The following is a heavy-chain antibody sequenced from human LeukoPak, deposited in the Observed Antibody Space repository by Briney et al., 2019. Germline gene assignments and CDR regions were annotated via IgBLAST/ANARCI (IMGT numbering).Heavy chain of an antibody. CDR2: IKPDGSST. CDR1: GITFSNYW. D-gene: IGHD3-16*01. J-gene: IGHJ5*02. Sequence: GGSLRLSCAASGITFSNYWIHWVRQAPGKGLVWVSRIKPDGSSTNYADSVKGRFTISRDNAKNTVFLQMNSLRAEDTAVYYCAGGRGSYGLWDTWGQGTLVSVSS. CDR3: AGGRGSYGLWDT. V-gene: IGHV3-74*01.